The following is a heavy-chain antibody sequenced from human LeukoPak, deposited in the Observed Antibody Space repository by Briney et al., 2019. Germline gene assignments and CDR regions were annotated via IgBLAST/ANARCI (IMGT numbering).Heavy chain of an antibody. CDR1: GFTFSSYW. J-gene: IGHJ4*02. Sequence: HPGGSLRLSCAASGFTFSSYWMSWVRQAPGKGLKWVANIKQDGSEKYYVDSVKGRFTISRDNAKNSLYLQMNSLRAEDTAVYYCARDRRSFKGVILYYFDYWGQGTLVTVSS. D-gene: IGHD3-16*02. V-gene: IGHV3-7*01. CDR3: ARDRRSFKGVILYYFDY. CDR2: IKQDGSEK.